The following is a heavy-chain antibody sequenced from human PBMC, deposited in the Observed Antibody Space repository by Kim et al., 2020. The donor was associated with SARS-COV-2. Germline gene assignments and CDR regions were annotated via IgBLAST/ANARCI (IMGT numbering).Heavy chain of an antibody. J-gene: IGHJ4*02. V-gene: IGHV3-23*01. Sequence: GGSLRLSCAASGFTFSNYAMTWVRQAPGKGLEWVSSISGSLGNTYYADSVKGRFTISRDNSKNTLYLQMNSLLAEDTAVYYCAKGVAGINTPNDYWGQGTLVTVSS. CDR2: ISGSLGNT. CDR3: AKGVAGINTPNDY. CDR1: GFTFSNYA. D-gene: IGHD2-15*01.